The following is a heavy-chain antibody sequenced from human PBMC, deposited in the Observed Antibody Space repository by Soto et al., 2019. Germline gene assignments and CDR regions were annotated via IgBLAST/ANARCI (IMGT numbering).Heavy chain of an antibody. V-gene: IGHV4-31*03. Sequence: LSLTCTVSGGALSSGGYYWSWIRQHPGKGLEWIGYIYYTGSAYYNPSLKSRLTISVDTSKNQFSLKLSSVTAEDTAVYYCAREAYYYDSSGYFSKYFDSWGQGTLVTVSS. CDR1: GGALSSGGYY. CDR2: IYYTGSA. D-gene: IGHD3-22*01. J-gene: IGHJ4*02. CDR3: AREAYYYDSSGYFSKYFDS.